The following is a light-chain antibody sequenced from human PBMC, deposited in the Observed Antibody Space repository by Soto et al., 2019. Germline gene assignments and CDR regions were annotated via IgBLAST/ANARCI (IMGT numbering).Light chain of an antibody. Sequence: DIHLTQSPSTLSASVGDRVTITCRARQSISRWLAWYQQKAGKAPRLLIYDASTLESGVPSRFSGSFSGTEFALTITGMQPDDFATYYCQQYNSYWKFGQGTKVEIK. J-gene: IGKJ1*01. V-gene: IGKV1-5*01. CDR3: QQYNSYWK. CDR1: QSISRW. CDR2: DAS.